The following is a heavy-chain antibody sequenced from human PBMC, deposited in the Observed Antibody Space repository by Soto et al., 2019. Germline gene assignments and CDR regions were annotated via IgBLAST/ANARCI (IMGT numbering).Heavy chain of an antibody. J-gene: IGHJ6*02. D-gene: IGHD2-21*02. Sequence: QVQLVESGGGVVQPGRALRLSCAASGFSFNTSGMHWVRQAPGKGLEWVAVIAFDGSQEFYGDSLRGRFTISRDNSKKTLFLQMKSLTPEDTAVYYCATKVRVTNYLYYGMDVWGQGTTVTVSS. V-gene: IGHV3-30*03. CDR1: GFSFNTSG. CDR3: ATKVRVTNYLYYGMDV. CDR2: IAFDGSQE.